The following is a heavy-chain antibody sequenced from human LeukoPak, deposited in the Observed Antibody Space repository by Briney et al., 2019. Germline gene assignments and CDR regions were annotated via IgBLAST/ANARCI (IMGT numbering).Heavy chain of an antibody. V-gene: IGHV3-74*01. CDR3: VSFYETY. D-gene: IGHD2/OR15-2a*01. Sequence: GGSLRLSCAASGLTFSSHWMHWVRQAPGKGLVWVSRITNDGSSTTYADSVKGRFTISKDNAKNTVYLQMNSLRAEDMAVYYCVSFYETYWGRGTLVTVSS. J-gene: IGHJ4*02. CDR2: ITNDGSST. CDR1: GLTFSSHW.